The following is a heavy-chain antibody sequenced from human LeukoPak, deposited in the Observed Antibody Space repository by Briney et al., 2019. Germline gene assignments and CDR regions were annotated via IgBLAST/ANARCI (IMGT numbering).Heavy chain of an antibody. CDR1: GFTVSSNY. CDR3: TTEGYYYGSGSYYKDAFDI. V-gene: IGHV3-53*01. CDR2: MYSGGST. D-gene: IGHD3-10*01. Sequence: GGSLRLSCVASGFTVSSNYMSWVRQAPGKGLEWVSVMYSGGSTYHADSVKGRFTISRDNSKNTLYLQMNSLRAEDTAVYYCTTEGYYYGSGSYYKDAFDIWGQGTMVTVSS. J-gene: IGHJ3*02.